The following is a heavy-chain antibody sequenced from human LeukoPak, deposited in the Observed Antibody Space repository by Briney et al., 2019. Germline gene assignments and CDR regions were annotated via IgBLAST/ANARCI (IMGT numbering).Heavy chain of an antibody. CDR1: GGSISNNF. D-gene: IGHD6-13*01. CDR2: IYISGTT. V-gene: IGHV4-4*07. CDR3: ARAVTSSSSWYKWVNWFDP. Sequence: PSETLSLTCTVSGGSISNNFWTWIRQPAGKGLEWIGRIYISGTTNYNPSLKSRVTMSIDTSKNQFSLKLTSVTAADTAVYYCARAVTSSSSWYKWVNWFDPWGQGTLVTVSS. J-gene: IGHJ5*02.